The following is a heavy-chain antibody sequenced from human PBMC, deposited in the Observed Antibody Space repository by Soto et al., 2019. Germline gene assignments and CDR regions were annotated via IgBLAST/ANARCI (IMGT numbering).Heavy chain of an antibody. J-gene: IGHJ4*02. Sequence: PGGSLRLSCAVSGFNVSDYYISWLRQAPGKGLEWVSYISDTGTTIYYADSVRGRFTISRDNAKNSLYLQMVSLRVEDTAVYYCARASFPPRWMQPAYFDFWGRGTLVTVSS. D-gene: IGHD5-18*01. CDR2: ISDTGTTI. CDR1: GFNVSDYY. V-gene: IGHV3-11*01. CDR3: ARASFPPRWMQPAYFDF.